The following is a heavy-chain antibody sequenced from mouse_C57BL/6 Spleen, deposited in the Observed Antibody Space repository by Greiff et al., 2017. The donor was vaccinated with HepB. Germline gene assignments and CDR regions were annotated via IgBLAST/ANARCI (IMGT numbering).Heavy chain of an antibody. J-gene: IGHJ2*01. CDR2: IYPGDGDT. D-gene: IGHD1-1*01. Sequence: VKLQESGPELVKPGASVKISCKASGYAFSSSWMNWVKQRPGKGLEWIGRIYPGDGDTNYNGKFKGKATLTADKSSSTAYMQLSSLTSEDSAVYFCARWGSSLDYWGQGTTLTVSS. CDR1: GYAFSSSW. V-gene: IGHV1-82*01. CDR3: ARWGSSLDY.